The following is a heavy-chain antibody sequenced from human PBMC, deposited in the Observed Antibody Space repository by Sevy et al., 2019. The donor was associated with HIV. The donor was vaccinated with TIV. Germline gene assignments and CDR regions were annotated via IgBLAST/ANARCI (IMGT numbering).Heavy chain of an antibody. Sequence: SETLSLTCTVSGGSISSYYWSWIRQPPGKGLEWIGYIYYSGSTNYNPSLKSRVTISVDTSKNQFSLKLSSVTAADTAVYYCACSITIFGVVITTAFDIWGQGTMVTVSS. D-gene: IGHD3-3*01. CDR1: GGSISSYY. CDR2: IYYSGST. V-gene: IGHV4-59*01. CDR3: ACSITIFGVVITTAFDI. J-gene: IGHJ3*02.